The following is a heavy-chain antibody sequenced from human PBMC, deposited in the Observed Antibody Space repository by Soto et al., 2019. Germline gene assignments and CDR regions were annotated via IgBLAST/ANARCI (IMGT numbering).Heavy chain of an antibody. Sequence: QVQLVQSGAEVKKPGASVKVSCKASGYTFTSYGISWVRQAPGQGLEWMGWISAYNGNTNYAQKLQGRVTMTTDTSTSTAYMELRSLRTDDTAVYYCARVNSGYSGYGNYWYFDLWGRGTLVTVSS. D-gene: IGHD5-12*01. J-gene: IGHJ2*01. V-gene: IGHV1-18*01. CDR1: GYTFTSYG. CDR3: ARVNSGYSGYGNYWYFDL. CDR2: ISAYNGNT.